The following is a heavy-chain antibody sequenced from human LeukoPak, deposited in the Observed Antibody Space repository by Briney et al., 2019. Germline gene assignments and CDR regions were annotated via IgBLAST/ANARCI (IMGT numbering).Heavy chain of an antibody. CDR3: ARDDPDLKAHNWFDP. Sequence: GASVKASCKASRYTFTRSGISRVRQAAGQGLEWRGWISAYNGNTNYAQKLQSRVTMTTDTSTSTAYMELRSLRSDDTAVYYCARDDPDLKAHNWFDPWGQGTLVTVSS. J-gene: IGHJ5*02. CDR1: RYTFTRSG. CDR2: ISAYNGNT. V-gene: IGHV1-18*01.